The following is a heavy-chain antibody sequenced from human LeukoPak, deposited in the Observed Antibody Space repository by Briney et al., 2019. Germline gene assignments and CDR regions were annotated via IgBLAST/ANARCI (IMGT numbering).Heavy chain of an antibody. V-gene: IGHV1-69*02. J-gene: IGHJ6*02. CDR3: ARGIVRGFVVVPAALYGMDV. D-gene: IGHD2-2*01. Sequence: GSSVKVSCKASGGTFSSYTISWVRQAPGQGLEWMGRIIPILGVANYAQKFQGRVMITADKSTSTAYMELSSLRSEDTAVYYCARGIVRGFVVVPAALYGMDVWGQGTTVTVSS. CDR1: GGTFSSYT. CDR2: IIPILGVA.